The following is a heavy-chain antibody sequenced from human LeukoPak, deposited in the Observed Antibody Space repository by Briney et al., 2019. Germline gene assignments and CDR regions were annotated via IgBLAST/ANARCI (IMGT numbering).Heavy chain of an antibody. V-gene: IGHV4-39*01. CDR2: MYYSGNT. CDR1: GDSVTSGTYY. J-gene: IGHJ4*02. Sequence: SETVSLTCTVSGDSVTSGTYYWAWIRQPPGKGLEWIATMYYSGNTYYNPSLRSRVTISVDTSKNQFSLKLSSVTAADTAVYYCARHNEYGGNPTFHFWGQGTLVAVSS. CDR3: ARHNEYGGNPTFHF. D-gene: IGHD4-23*01.